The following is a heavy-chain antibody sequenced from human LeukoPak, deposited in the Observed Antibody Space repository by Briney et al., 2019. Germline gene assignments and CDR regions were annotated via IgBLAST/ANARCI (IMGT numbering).Heavy chain of an antibody. D-gene: IGHD6-13*01. CDR3: AREYPGIAAAGSYFDY. CDR1: GFTVSSNY. J-gene: IGHJ4*02. CDR2: IYSGGST. V-gene: IGHV3-66*01. Sequence: GGSLRLSCAASGFTVSSNYMSWVRQAPGKGLEWVSVIYSGGSTYYADSVKGRFTISRDNAKNSLYLQMNSLRAEDTAVYYCAREYPGIAAAGSYFDYWGQGTLVTVSS.